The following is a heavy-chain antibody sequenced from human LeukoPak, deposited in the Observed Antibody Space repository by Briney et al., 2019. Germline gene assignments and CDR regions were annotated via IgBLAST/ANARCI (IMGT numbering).Heavy chain of an antibody. V-gene: IGHV1-2*02. J-gene: IGHJ4*02. CDR1: GYTFTGYY. D-gene: IGHD6-13*01. CDR2: INPNSGGT. CDR3: ARAPPRLRVGSSWYGYF. Sequence: GSVKVSCKASGYTFTGYYMHWVRQAPGQGLEWMGWINPNSGGTNYAQKFQGRVTMTRDTSISTAYMELSRLRSDDTAVYYCARAPPRLRVGSSWYGYFWGQGTLVTVSS.